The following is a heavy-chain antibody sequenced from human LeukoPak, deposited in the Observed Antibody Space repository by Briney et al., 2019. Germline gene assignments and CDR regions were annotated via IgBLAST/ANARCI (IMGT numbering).Heavy chain of an antibody. V-gene: IGHV4-59*01. CDR2: IYYSGSP. J-gene: IGHJ4*02. CDR1: GDSISSYY. D-gene: IGHD6-13*01. CDR3: AREYSSSWYYFDY. Sequence: SETLSLTCTVSGDSISSYYGSWIPQPPGKGLEWIGYIYYSGSPNYNPPLKSRVTISVDTSKNQFSLKLSSVTAADTAVYYCAREYSSSWYYFDYWGQGTLVTVSS.